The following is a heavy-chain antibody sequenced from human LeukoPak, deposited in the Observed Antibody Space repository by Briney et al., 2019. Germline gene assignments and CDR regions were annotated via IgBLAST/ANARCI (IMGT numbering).Heavy chain of an antibody. D-gene: IGHD1-26*01. CDR1: GFTFSNAW. CDR2: IKSKTDGGTT. Sequence: GGSLRLSCAASGFTFSNAWMSWVRQAPGRGLEWVGRIKSKTDGGTTDYAAPVKGRFTISRDDSKNTLYLQMNSLKTEDTAVYYCTTEEVGATPDYFDYWGQGTLVTVSS. V-gene: IGHV3-15*01. J-gene: IGHJ4*02. CDR3: TTEEVGATPDYFDY.